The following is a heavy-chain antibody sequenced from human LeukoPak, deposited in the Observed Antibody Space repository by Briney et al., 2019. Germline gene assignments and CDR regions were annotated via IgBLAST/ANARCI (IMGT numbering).Heavy chain of an antibody. CDR3: ARAAIAVAGDYHYHYMDV. Sequence: GASVKVSCKASGYTFTGHYMHWVRQAPGQGLEWMGWISPNSGDTDCAQKFQGRVTMTRDTSISTAYMELRRLRSDDTAVYYCARAAIAVAGDYHYHYMDVWGKGTTVTVSS. V-gene: IGHV1-2*02. D-gene: IGHD6-19*01. CDR1: GYTFTGHY. J-gene: IGHJ6*03. CDR2: ISPNSGDT.